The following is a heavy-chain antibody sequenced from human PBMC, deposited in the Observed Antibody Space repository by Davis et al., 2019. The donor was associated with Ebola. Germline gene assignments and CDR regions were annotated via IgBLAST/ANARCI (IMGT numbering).Heavy chain of an antibody. D-gene: IGHD6-6*01. CDR2: IYYSGST. J-gene: IGHJ3*02. Sequence: SETLSLTCTVSGGSISSYYWSWIRQPPGKGLEWIGYIYYSGSTNYNPSLKSRVTISVDRSKNQFSLKLSSVTAADTAVYYCARDGDYSSSSYAFDIWGQGTMVTVSS. CDR1: GGSISSYY. V-gene: IGHV4-59*12. CDR3: ARDGDYSSSSYAFDI.